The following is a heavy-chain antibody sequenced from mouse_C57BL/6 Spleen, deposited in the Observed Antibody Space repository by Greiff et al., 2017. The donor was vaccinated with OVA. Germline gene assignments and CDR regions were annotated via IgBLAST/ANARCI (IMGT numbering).Heavy chain of an antibody. CDR1: GYTFTSYW. V-gene: IGHV1-69*01. CDR3: ARFDWGYWYFDV. Sequence: VQLQQPGAELVMPGASVKLSCKASGYTFTSYWLHWVKQRPGQGLEWIGEIDPSDSYTNYNQKFKGKSTLTVDKSSSTAYMQLSSLTSEDSAGYYCARFDWGYWYFDVWGTGTTVTVSS. CDR2: IDPSDSYT. J-gene: IGHJ1*03. D-gene: IGHD4-1*01.